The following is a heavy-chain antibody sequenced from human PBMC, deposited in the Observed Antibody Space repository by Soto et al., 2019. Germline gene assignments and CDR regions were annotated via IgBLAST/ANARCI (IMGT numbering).Heavy chain of an antibody. Sequence: SETLSLTCSVSGAIVTSGENYWSWVRQPPGKGLEWLGYIYDSGVTSYTPALKSRVTLSLDRPNNQVSLKLRSVTAADTAVHSCVRDLAHGYTGNVWGRGTLVTVSS. CDR3: VRDLAHGYTGNV. D-gene: IGHD5-18*01. V-gene: IGHV4-30-4*08. CDR1: GAIVTSGENY. J-gene: IGHJ3*01. CDR2: IYDSGVT.